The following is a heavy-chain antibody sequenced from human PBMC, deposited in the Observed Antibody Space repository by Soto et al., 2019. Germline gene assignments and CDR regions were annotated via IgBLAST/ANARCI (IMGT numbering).Heavy chain of an antibody. CDR2: INPANGDT. Sequence: ASVKVSCKTSGYTFTEYSIHWVRQAPGQRLEWMAWINPANGDTKFSQKFQGRLTITSDTSATTAYMDLTSLISEDTAVYYCSRYKWVTMASFDPWGQGILVTVSS. J-gene: IGHJ5*02. CDR1: GYTFTEYS. CDR3: SRYKWVTMASFDP. D-gene: IGHD1-20*01. V-gene: IGHV1-3*01.